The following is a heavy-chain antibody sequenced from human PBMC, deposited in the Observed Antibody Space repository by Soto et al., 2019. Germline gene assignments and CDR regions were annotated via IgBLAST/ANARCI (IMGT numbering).Heavy chain of an antibody. J-gene: IGHJ4*02. D-gene: IGHD3-9*01. V-gene: IGHV4-59*01. CDR2: IYHSGST. CDR3: VREYYDILTGYSTFDY. CDR1: GGSISSNY. Sequence: SETLSLTCTVSGGSISSNYWTWIRQPPGKGLEWIGYIYHSGSTNINPSLLSRVTISVDTSKNYFSLKLRSVTAADTAVYYCVREYYDILTGYSTFDYWGQGTLVTVSS.